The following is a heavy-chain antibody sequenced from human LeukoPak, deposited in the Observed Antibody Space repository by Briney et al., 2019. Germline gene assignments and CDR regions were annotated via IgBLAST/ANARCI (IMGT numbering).Heavy chain of an antibody. Sequence: SETLSLTCTVSAGSISSNCWNWIRQPPGKGLEWIGYSCSSGSTNYNPSLMSRVTISVDTSKKQFSLRLISVTAADTAVYYCARHQHQLVTGYDYWGQGTLVTVSS. CDR3: ARHQHQLVTGYDY. CDR1: AGSISSNC. J-gene: IGHJ4*02. D-gene: IGHD6-13*01. CDR2: SCSSGST. V-gene: IGHV4-59*08.